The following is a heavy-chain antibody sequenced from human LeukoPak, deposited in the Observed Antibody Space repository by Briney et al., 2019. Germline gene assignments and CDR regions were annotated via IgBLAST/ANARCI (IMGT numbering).Heavy chain of an antibody. CDR1: GFSFRSYS. V-gene: IGHV3-21*01. CDR2: ITGSSSYI. J-gene: IGHJ4*02. D-gene: IGHD1-1*01. Sequence: GGSLRLSCAASGFSFRSYSMDWVRQAPGKGLEWVSSITGSSSYISYADSVKGRFTISRDNAENSLFLQMNSLRPEDTAVCFCARDRLEGGETFDSWGQGTLVTVSS. CDR3: ARDRLEGGETFDS.